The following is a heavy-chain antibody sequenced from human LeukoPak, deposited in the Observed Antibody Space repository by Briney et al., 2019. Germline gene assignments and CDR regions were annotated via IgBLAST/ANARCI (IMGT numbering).Heavy chain of an antibody. D-gene: IGHD3-22*01. J-gene: IGHJ4*02. Sequence: GSLRLSRAASGFTFSDYYTSAICEAPGKGLEWVSYISISSSYTKYADSVKGRFTISRDNAQKSLYLQMNSLRADDSAVYYCARDRAPSGFYLGDFYYWGQGALVTVSS. V-gene: IGHV3-11*05. CDR2: ISISSSYT. CDR3: ARDRAPSGFYLGDFYY. CDR1: GFTFSDYY.